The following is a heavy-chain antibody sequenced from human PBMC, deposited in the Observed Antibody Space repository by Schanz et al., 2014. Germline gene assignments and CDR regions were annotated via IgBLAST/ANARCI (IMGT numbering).Heavy chain of an antibody. D-gene: IGHD1-7*01. CDR2: VNHGGYT. J-gene: IGHJ4*02. Sequence: QVQLQQWGAGLLKPSETLSLTCAVYGGSFSGYYWSWIRQPPGKGLEWIGEVNHGGYTNYNPSLKSRVTVSVDMSKKQFSRRRSSVTAADTAAYYCATWSGTRLFHNWGQGTLVTVSS. V-gene: IGHV4-34*01. CDR3: ATWSGTRLFHN. CDR1: GGSFSGYY.